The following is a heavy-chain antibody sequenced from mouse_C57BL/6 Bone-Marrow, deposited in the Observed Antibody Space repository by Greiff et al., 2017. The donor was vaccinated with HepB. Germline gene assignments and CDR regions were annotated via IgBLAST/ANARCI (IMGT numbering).Heavy chain of an antibody. D-gene: IGHD2-4*01. CDR1: GYTFTSYG. CDR2: IYPRSGNT. J-gene: IGHJ2*01. CDR3: ARWYDYDAHYFDY. Sequence: VQLQESGAELARPGASVKLSCKASGYTFTSYGISWVKQSTGQGLEWIGEIYPRSGNTYYNEKFKGKATLTADKSSSTAYMELRSLTSEDSAVYFCARWYDYDAHYFDYWGQGTTLTVSS. V-gene: IGHV1-81*01.